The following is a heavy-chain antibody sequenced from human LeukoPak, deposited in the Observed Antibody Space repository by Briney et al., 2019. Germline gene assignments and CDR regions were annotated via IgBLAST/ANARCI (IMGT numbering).Heavy chain of an antibody. CDR2: IKQDGRAK. Sequence: GGSLRLSCAASGFTFSSYWMSWVRQAPGTGLECVANIKQDGRAKYYVDSVKGRFTISRDNAKNSLYLQMNSLRAEDTAAYYCARDYYDSSGYRVIDYWGQGTLVTVSS. V-gene: IGHV3-7*01. J-gene: IGHJ4*02. D-gene: IGHD3-22*01. CDR1: GFTFSSYW. CDR3: ARDYYDSSGYRVIDY.